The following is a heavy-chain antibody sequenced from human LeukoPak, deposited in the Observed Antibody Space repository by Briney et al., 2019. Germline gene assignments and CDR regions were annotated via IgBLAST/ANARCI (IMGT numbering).Heavy chain of an antibody. CDR2: IDPDSGGT. CDR3: ASGSVYFDY. D-gene: IGHD6-25*01. V-gene: IGHV1-2*02. CDR1: GYTFTDYY. Sequence: ASVKDSRKASGYTFTDYYMRWGRQAPGQGLEWMGWIDPDSGGTNYAQKFQGRVTMTRDTSINTAFMELSRLTSDDTAVYYCASGSVYFDYWGQGTLVTVS. J-gene: IGHJ4*02.